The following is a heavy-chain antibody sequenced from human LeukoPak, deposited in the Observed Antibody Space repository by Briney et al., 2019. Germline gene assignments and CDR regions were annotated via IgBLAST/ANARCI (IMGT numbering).Heavy chain of an antibody. V-gene: IGHV3-23*01. CDR1: GFTFYNYA. J-gene: IGHJ4*02. CDR2: VSGSGDKT. CDR3: AKELWEGSGYLDH. Sequence: PGGSLRLSCAASGFTFYNYAMSWVRQAPGKGPEWVSAVSGSGDKTIYADSVKGRFTISRDNSKNTWSLQMNSLKAEDTALYYCAKELWEGSGYLDHWGQGILVTVSS. D-gene: IGHD3-3*01.